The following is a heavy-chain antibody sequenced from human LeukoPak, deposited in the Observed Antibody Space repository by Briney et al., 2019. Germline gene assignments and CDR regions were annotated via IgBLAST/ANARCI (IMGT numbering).Heavy chain of an antibody. J-gene: IGHJ4*02. V-gene: IGHV1-3*01. CDR3: ARDLGVVVVPTGEYFFDY. D-gene: IGHD3-22*01. CDR2: INAGNGKT. CDR1: GYSLTNFA. Sequence: ASVTVSCKASGYSLTNFAIHWVRQAPGQRLEWMGWINAGNGKTKYSQKFQGRLTFTRDTSASTAYMYLSSLRSEDAAVYYCARDLGVVVVPTGEYFFDYWGQGTLVTVSS.